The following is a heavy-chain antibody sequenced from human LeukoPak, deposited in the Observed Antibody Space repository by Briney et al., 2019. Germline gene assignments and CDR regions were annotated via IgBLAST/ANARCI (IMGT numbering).Heavy chain of an antibody. V-gene: IGHV1-69*04. D-gene: IGHD4-17*01. Sequence: SVKVSCKASGGTFSSYAISWVRQAPGQGLEWMGRIIPILGIANYAQKFQGRVTITADKSTSTAYMELSSLRSEDTAVYYCASFDYGDYSDFDYWGQGTLVTVSS. CDR3: ASFDYGDYSDFDY. J-gene: IGHJ4*02. CDR1: GGTFSSYA. CDR2: IIPILGIA.